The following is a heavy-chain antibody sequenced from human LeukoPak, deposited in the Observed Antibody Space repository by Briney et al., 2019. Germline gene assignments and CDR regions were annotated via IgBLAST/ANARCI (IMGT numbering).Heavy chain of an antibody. V-gene: IGHV3-33*01. J-gene: IGHJ4*02. CDR1: GFTFSSYG. Sequence: GGSLRLSCAASGFTFSSYGMHWVRQAPGKGLEWVAVIWYDGSNKYYADSVKGRFTISRDNSKNTLYLQMNSLRAEDTAVYYCATYSSGWYLVYRGQGTLVTVSS. CDR3: ATYSSGWYLVY. CDR2: IWYDGSNK. D-gene: IGHD6-19*01.